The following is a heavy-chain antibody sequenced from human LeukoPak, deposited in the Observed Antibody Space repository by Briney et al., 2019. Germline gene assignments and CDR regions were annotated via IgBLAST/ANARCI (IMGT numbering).Heavy chain of an antibody. D-gene: IGHD4-17*01. CDR1: GYTFTSYA. CDR2: INPNSGGT. V-gene: IGHV1-2*02. Sequence: ASVKVSCKASGYTFTSYAMNWVRQAPGQGLEWMGWINPNSGGTNYAQKFQGRVTMTRDTSISTAYMELSRLRSDDTAVYYCARLTLYGDYPPDYWGQGTLVTVSS. J-gene: IGHJ4*02. CDR3: ARLTLYGDYPPDY.